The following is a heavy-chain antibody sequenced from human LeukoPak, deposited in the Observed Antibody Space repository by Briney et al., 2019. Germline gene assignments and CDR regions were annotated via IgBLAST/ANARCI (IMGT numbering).Heavy chain of an antibody. CDR1: GGSFSGYY. Sequence: KPSETLSLTCAVYGGSFSGYYWSWIRQPPGKGLEWIGYIYYSGSTNYNPSLKSRVTISVDTSKNQFSLKLSSVTAADTAVYYCAREGYDSQVDYWGQGTLVTVSS. V-gene: IGHV4-59*01. J-gene: IGHJ4*02. CDR2: IYYSGST. D-gene: IGHD2-2*01. CDR3: AREGYDSQVDY.